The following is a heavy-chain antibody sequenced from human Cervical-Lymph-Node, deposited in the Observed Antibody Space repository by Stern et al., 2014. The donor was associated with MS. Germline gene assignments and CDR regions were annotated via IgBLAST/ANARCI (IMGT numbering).Heavy chain of an antibody. J-gene: IGHJ4*02. CDR2: VSWNSGSI. D-gene: IGHD6-13*01. Sequence: EVQLVESGGGLVQPGRSLRLSCTASGFTFDEYAIHWFRQAPGKGLEWVSGVSWNSGSITYADSGKGRFTISRDNAKSSLYLQMNSLRPEDTAVYYCAKGDRPGSSWSTLYFDYWGQGTQVTVSS. CDR1: GFTFDEYA. V-gene: IGHV3-9*01. CDR3: AKGDRPGSSWSTLYFDY.